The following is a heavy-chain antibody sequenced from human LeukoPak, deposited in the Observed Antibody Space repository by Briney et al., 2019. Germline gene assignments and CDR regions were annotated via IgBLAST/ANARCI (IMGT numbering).Heavy chain of an antibody. CDR3: ARSSAAAGFTEVIEYFQH. V-gene: IGHV1-69*13. Sequence: GASVKVSCKASGGTFSSYAISWVRQAPGQGLEWMGGIIPIFGTANYAQKFQGRVTITADESTSTAYMGLSSLRSEDTAVYYCARSSAAAGFTEVIEYFQHWGQGTLVTVSS. D-gene: IGHD6-13*01. CDR1: GGTFSSYA. J-gene: IGHJ1*01. CDR2: IIPIFGTA.